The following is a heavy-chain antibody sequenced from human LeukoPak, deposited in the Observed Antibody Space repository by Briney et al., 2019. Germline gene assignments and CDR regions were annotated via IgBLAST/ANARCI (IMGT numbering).Heavy chain of an antibody. J-gene: IGHJ5*02. CDR3: ARDPVFGSGTYGWFGP. Sequence: SVKVSCKAPGGTFSNYAISWVRQAPGQGLEWMGGIRPMFGTTNYAQKLQGRLTMSADESTSAAYMELSSLRSDDTAVYYCARDPVFGSGTYGWFGPWGQGTLVTVSS. CDR2: IRPMFGTT. CDR1: GGTFSNYA. D-gene: IGHD3-10*01. V-gene: IGHV1-69*13.